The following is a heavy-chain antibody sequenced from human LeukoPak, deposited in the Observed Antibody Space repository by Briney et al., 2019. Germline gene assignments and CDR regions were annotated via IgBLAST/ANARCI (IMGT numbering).Heavy chain of an antibody. CDR2: INAGNGNT. CDR1: GYTFTSYA. D-gene: IGHD5-18*01. J-gene: IGHJ4*02. Sequence: GASVKVSCKASGYTFTSYAMHWVRQAPGQRLEWMGWINAGNGNTKYSQEFQGRVTITRDTSASTAYMELSSLRSEDTAVYYCVTDGPLAYSFGYWGQGALVTVSS. CDR3: VTDGPLAYSFGY. V-gene: IGHV1-3*03.